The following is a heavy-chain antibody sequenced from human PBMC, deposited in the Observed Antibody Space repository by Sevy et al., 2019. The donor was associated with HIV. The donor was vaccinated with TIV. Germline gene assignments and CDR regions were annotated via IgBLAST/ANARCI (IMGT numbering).Heavy chain of an antibody. J-gene: IGHJ6*02. CDR3: AREGYYYYGMDV. CDR1: GFTVSSNY. CDR2: IYSGGST. V-gene: IGHV3-53*01. Sequence: GVSLRLSCAASGFTVSSNYMSWVRQAPGKGLEWVSVIYSGGSTYYADSVKGRFTISRDNSKNTLYLQMNSLRAEDTAVYYCAREGYYYYGMDVWGQGTTVTVSS.